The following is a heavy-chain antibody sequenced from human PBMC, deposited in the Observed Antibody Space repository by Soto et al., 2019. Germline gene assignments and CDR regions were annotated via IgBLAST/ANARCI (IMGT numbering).Heavy chain of an antibody. CDR3: AKDLVGLHPYYYYGMDV. CDR2: ISGSGGST. V-gene: IGHV3-23*01. J-gene: IGHJ6*02. CDR1: GFTFSSYA. Sequence: GGSLRLSCASSGFTFSSYAMSLVRQAPGKGLEWVSAISGSGGSTYYADSVKGRFTISRDNSKNTLYLQMNSLRAEDTAVYYCAKDLVGLHPYYYYGMDVWGQGTTVTVSS. D-gene: IGHD4-4*01.